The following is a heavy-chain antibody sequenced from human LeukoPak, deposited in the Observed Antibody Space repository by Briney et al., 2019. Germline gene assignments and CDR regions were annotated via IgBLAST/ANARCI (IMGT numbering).Heavy chain of an antibody. Sequence: ASVKVSCKASGYTFTGYYIHWVRQAPGQGLEWMGWITPNSGYTNYVKKFQGRVTMTRDTSISTVYMELSRLRSDDTAVYYCASQGIAVAGTGDWFDPWGQGTLVTVSS. CDR3: ASQGIAVAGTGDWFDP. CDR1: GYTFTGYY. CDR2: ITPNSGYT. V-gene: IGHV1-2*02. J-gene: IGHJ5*02. D-gene: IGHD6-19*01.